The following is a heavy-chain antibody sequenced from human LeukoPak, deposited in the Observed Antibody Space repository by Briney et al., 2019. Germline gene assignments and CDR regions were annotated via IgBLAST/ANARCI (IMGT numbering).Heavy chain of an antibody. CDR2: IVPIFGIT. V-gene: IGHV1-69*05. D-gene: IGHD2-2*01. CDR1: GGNFNSNA. CDR3: ARGRSGIPAATYNWFDP. J-gene: IGHJ5*02. Sequence: SVKVSCKASGGNFNSNAIHWVRQAPGQGLEWMGGIVPIFGITKYAQSLQGRVTITTDESTSTAYMELNSLRSDDTAVYYCARGRSGIPAATYNWFDPWGQGTLVTVSS.